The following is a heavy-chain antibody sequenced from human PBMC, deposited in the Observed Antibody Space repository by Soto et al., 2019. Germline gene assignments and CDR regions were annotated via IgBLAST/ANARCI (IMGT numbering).Heavy chain of an antibody. V-gene: IGHV1-8*01. D-gene: IGHD3-22*01. CDR3: ARGDRSYDSSGYYGDAFDI. CDR1: GYTFTSYD. Sequence: QVQLVQSGAEVKKPGASVKVSCKASGYTFTSYDINWVRQATGQGLEWMGWMNPNSGNTGYAQKFQGRVTMTRNTSISTAYMELSSLRSEDTAVYYCARGDRSYDSSGYYGDAFDIWGQGTMVTVSS. CDR2: MNPNSGNT. J-gene: IGHJ3*02.